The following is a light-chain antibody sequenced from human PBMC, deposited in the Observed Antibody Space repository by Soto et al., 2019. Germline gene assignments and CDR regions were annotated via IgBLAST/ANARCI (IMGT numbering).Light chain of an antibody. CDR2: GNT. CDR3: LSFDSSLSVV. CDR1: SSNIGAGYD. J-gene: IGLJ2*01. Sequence: VLTQPPSVSGAPGQRVTISCTGNSSNIGAGYDVHWYQQLPGRAPKLLIYGNTNRPSGVPDRFSGPKSGTSASLAITGLQAEDEADYYCLSFDSSLSVVFGGGTKLTVL. V-gene: IGLV1-40*01.